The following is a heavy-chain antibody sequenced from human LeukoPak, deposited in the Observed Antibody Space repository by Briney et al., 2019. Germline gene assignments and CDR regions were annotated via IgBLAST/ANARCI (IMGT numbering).Heavy chain of an antibody. Sequence: KTSETLSLTCTVSGGSISSYYWSWIRQPPGKGLEWIGYIYYSGSTNYNPSLKSRVTISVDTSKNQFSLKLSSVTAADTAVYYCARHGNYYGDSPYYGMDVWGQGTTVTVSS. CDR2: IYYSGST. CDR1: GGSISSYY. V-gene: IGHV4-59*08. D-gene: IGHD4-17*01. J-gene: IGHJ6*02. CDR3: ARHGNYYGDSPYYGMDV.